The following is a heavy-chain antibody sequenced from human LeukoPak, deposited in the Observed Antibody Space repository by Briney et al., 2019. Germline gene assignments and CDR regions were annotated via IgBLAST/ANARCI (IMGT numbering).Heavy chain of an antibody. Sequence: LPETLSLTCTVSGCSISSYYWSWIRQPPGKGLEWIGYVHHSGSTNYNPSLKSRVTISVDMSKNQFSLKLSSVTAADTAVYYCASSHYDFWSGYPVHFDYWGQGTLVTVSS. CDR2: VHHSGST. J-gene: IGHJ4*02. V-gene: IGHV4-59*01. CDR3: ASSHYDFWSGYPVHFDY. D-gene: IGHD3-3*01. CDR1: GCSISSYY.